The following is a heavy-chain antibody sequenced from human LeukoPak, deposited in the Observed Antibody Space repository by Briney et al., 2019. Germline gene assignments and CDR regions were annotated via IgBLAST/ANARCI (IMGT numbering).Heavy chain of an antibody. D-gene: IGHD6-19*01. CDR1: GLTFSSYA. CDR2: ISSNGGST. V-gene: IGHV3-64*01. Sequence: GGSLRLSCAASGLTFSSYAMHWVRQAPGKGLEYVSAISSNGGSTYYANSVKGRFTISRDNSKNTLYLQMGSLRAEDTAVYYCARELPGIAVAGKGGYFDYWGQGTLVTVSS. CDR3: ARELPGIAVAGKGGYFDY. J-gene: IGHJ4*02.